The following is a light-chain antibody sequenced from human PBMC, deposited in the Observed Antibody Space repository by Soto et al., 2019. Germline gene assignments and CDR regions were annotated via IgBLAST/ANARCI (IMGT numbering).Light chain of an antibody. J-gene: IGLJ1*01. CDR2: DVI. Sequence: QSALTQPRSVSGSPEQSVTISCTGTSSDIGGYNYVSWYQQHPGKAPKLMIYDVIKRPSGVPDRFSGSKSGNTASLTIYGLQAEDEADYYCCSYAGSYTHVFGTGTKVTVL. V-gene: IGLV2-11*01. CDR1: SSDIGGYNY. CDR3: CSYAGSYTHV.